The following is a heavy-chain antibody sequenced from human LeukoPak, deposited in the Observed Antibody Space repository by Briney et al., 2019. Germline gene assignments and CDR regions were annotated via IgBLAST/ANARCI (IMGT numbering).Heavy chain of an antibody. CDR2: ITPGSTYT. Sequence: GGSLRLSCITSGFTSSSQELTWVRQAPGKGLEWVSTITPGSTYTKYADSVAGRFTISRDDSKNTLYLQMHSLRAEDTAVYYCAKHYVRGLAVANTDYWGQGALVTVSS. J-gene: IGHJ4*02. D-gene: IGHD6-19*01. CDR1: GFTSSSQE. V-gene: IGHV3-23*01. CDR3: AKHYVRGLAVANTDY.